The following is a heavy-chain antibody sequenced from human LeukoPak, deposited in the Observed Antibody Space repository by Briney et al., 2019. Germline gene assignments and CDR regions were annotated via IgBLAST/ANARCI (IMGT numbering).Heavy chain of an antibody. CDR2: NHYSGST. D-gene: IGHD3-16*02. J-gene: IGHJ4*02. V-gene: IGHV4-39*01. CDR1: GGSISSPTYY. CDR3: ARLGGYHDPPDY. Sequence: PSETLSLTCTVSGGSISSPTYYWAWIRQPPGQELEWIKTNHYSGSTYDNPSLKSRFNMTIDTSKNQFFLKLSSVAAADTAVYYCARLGGYHDPPDYWGQGTLVTVSS.